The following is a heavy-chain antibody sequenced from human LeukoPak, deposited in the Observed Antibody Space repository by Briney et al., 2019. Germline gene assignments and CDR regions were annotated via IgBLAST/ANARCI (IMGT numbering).Heavy chain of an antibody. CDR3: VRDVGNYDSRGYYLGWFDP. CDR1: GYTFRNYA. CDR2: TDRNTGNP. Sequence: ASVKVSCKASGYTFRNYAINWVRQAPGQGLEWMGWTDRNTGNPTYAQGFTGRFVFSLDTSVTTAYLQISSLKAEDTAVYYCVRDVGNYDSRGYYLGWFDPWGRGTLVTVFS. V-gene: IGHV7-4-1*02. D-gene: IGHD3-22*01. J-gene: IGHJ5*02.